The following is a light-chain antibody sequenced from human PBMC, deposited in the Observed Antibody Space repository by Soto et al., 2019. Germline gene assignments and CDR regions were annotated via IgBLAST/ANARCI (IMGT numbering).Light chain of an antibody. V-gene: IGKV3-11*01. CDR2: DAS. CDR1: QSVSSY. J-gene: IGKJ3*01. CDR3: QQRSNWPLVT. Sequence: EIVLTQSPATLSLSPGERATLSCRASQSVSSYLAWYQQKPGQPPRLLIYDASNRATGIPARFSGSGSGTDFTLTISSLETGDFAVYYCQQRSNWPLVTFGPGTRVDV.